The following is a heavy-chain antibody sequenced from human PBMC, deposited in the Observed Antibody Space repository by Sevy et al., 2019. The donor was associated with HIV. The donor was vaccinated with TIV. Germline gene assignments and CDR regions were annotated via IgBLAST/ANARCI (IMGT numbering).Heavy chain of an antibody. Sequence: GGSLRLSCAASGFTFINYGMSWVRQAPGKGLEWVSVISGSGDTTNYAYSVKGRFVISRDNSKDTMYLQLNSLRAEDTAVYYCAKDIRVALVVPSPGYGMDVWGHGTSVTVSS. J-gene: IGHJ6*02. CDR2: ISGSGDTT. D-gene: IGHD2-15*01. CDR1: GFTFINYG. CDR3: AKDIRVALVVPSPGYGMDV. V-gene: IGHV3-23*01.